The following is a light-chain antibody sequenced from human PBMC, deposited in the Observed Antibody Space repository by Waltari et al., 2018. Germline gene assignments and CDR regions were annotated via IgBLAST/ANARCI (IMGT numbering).Light chain of an antibody. CDR2: EVT. CDR1: GSDIRTYNL. V-gene: IGLV2-23*02. Sequence: QSALTQPASVSGSPGQSITISCTGTGSDIRTYNLVPWYQHLPGKAPKVMIYEVTKRPSGVSNRVSGSKAGDTASLTISGVQAEDEGHYYCCSYAGSGTWVFGGGTKLTVL. J-gene: IGLJ3*02. CDR3: CSYAGSGTWV.